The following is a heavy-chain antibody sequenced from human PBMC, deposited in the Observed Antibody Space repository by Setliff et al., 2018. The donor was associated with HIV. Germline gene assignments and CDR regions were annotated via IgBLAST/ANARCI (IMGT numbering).Heavy chain of an antibody. CDR1: GYAFTSQF. J-gene: IGHJ3*02. CDR2: ISPSGDRT. CDR3: ARCYYDGSGPTDAFDI. D-gene: IGHD3-22*01. V-gene: IGHV1-46*01. Sequence: GASVKVSCKASGYAFTSQFMHWVRQAPGQGLEWMGIISPSGDRTTYAQRFRGRVTMTSDTSTGTVYMELSSLRSEDTAVYYCARCYYDGSGPTDAFDIWGQGTVVTVSS.